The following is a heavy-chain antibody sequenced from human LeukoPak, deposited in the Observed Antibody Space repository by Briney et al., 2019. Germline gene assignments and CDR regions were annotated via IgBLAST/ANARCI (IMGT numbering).Heavy chain of an antibody. Sequence: SETLSLTCTVSGGSISSYHWSWIRQPPGKGLEWIGYIYTSGSTNYNPSLKSRVTISVDTSKNQFSLKLSSVTAADTAVYYCARQGDYYGSGDHFDYWGQGTLVTVSS. CDR2: IYTSGST. J-gene: IGHJ4*02. CDR3: ARQGDYYGSGDHFDY. V-gene: IGHV4-4*09. D-gene: IGHD3-10*01. CDR1: GGSISSYH.